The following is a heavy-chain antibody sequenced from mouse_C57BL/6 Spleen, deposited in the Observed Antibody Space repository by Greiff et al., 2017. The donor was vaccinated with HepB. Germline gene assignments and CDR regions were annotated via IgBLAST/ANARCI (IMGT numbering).Heavy chain of an antibody. CDR3: ARWSNYDAMDY. J-gene: IGHJ4*01. Sequence: QVQLQQPGAELVMPGASVKLSCKASGYTFTSYWLHWVKQMPGQGLEWIGEIDPSDSYTNYNPTFKGKSTLTVDKASSTAYMQLSSLTSEDSAVYYCARWSNYDAMDYWGQGTSVTVSS. CDR1: GYTFTSYW. CDR2: IDPSDSYT. V-gene: IGHV1-69*01. D-gene: IGHD2-5*01.